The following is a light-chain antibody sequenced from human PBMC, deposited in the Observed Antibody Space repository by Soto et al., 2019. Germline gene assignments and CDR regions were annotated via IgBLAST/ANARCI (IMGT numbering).Light chain of an antibody. V-gene: IGKV3-20*01. Sequence: EIVLTQSPGTLSLSPGERATLSCRASQSVNSNYLAWYQQKPGQAPRLLIYGASTRATGAPARFSGSGSGTEFTLTITRLEPEDFAVYYCQQYGNSLITFGQGTRLEIK. CDR1: QSVNSNY. J-gene: IGKJ5*01. CDR3: QQYGNSLIT. CDR2: GAS.